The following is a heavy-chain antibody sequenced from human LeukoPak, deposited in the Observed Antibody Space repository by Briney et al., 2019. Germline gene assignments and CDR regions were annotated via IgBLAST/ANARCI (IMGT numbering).Heavy chain of an antibody. CDR1: GFTFSNYW. D-gene: IGHD3-16*01. CDR2: IKQEGSEK. CDR3: ARQGGRVAPFGY. Sequence: GGSLRLSCAASGFTFSNYWMSWVRQAPGKGLEWVANIKQEGSEKSYVDSVKGRFTISRDNANNSLNLQMNRLRAEDTAVYYCARQGGRVAPFGYWGQGTMVTVSS. J-gene: IGHJ4*02. V-gene: IGHV3-7*01.